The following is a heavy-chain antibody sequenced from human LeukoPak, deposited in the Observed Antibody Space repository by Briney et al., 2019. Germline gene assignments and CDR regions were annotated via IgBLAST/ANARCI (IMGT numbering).Heavy chain of an antibody. D-gene: IGHD2-2*01. Sequence: SETLSLTYAVYGGSFSGYYWSWIRQPPGKGLEWIGEINHSGSTNYNPSLKSRVTISVDTSKNQFSLKLSSVTAADTAAYYCARRVVPAAKRGFDYWGQGTLVTVSS. CDR2: INHSGST. J-gene: IGHJ4*02. CDR1: GGSFSGYY. CDR3: ARRVVPAAKRGFDY. V-gene: IGHV4-34*01.